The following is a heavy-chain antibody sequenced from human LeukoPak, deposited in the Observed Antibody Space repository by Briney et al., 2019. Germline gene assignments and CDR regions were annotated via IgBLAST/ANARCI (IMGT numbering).Heavy chain of an antibody. J-gene: IGHJ4*02. D-gene: IGHD3-10*01. Sequence: PGGSLRLSCAASGFTFSSYAMHWVRQAPGKGLEWVAVISYDGSNKYYADSVKGRFTISRDNSKNTLYLQMNSLRAEDTAVYYCARDQALLWFGELDYWGQGTLVTVSS. CDR3: ARDQALLWFGELDY. CDR1: GFTFSSYA. V-gene: IGHV3-30-3*01. CDR2: ISYDGSNK.